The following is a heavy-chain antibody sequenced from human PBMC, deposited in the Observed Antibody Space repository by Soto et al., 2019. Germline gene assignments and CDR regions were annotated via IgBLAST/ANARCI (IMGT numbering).Heavy chain of an antibody. V-gene: IGHV4-34*01. CDR3: ARDLYSYASSGYHTTTNRFEP. CDR2: SNHSGST. D-gene: IGHD3-22*01. CDR1: VGAFSGYY. Sequence: SETLSLTCAVDVGAFSGYYWSWIRQPPGKGLEWSGESNHSGSTNYNPSLKSRVTISVDTSKNQFSLKLSSVTAADTAVYYCARDLYSYASSGYHTTTNRFEPWAQGPLV. J-gene: IGHJ5*02.